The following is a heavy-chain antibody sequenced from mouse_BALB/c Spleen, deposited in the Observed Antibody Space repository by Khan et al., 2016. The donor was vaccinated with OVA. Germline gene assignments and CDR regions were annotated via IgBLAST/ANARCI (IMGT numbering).Heavy chain of an antibody. CDR2: INTYTGEP. CDR3: ARGGYNGTMDF. J-gene: IGHJ4*01. V-gene: IGHV9-3-1*01. CDR1: GFTFTNYG. Sequence: QIQLVQSGPELKKPGETVQISCKASGFTFTNYGMNWVRQAPGKGLKWMGWINTYTGEPTFTDDFTGRFAFSLETSASTAYLQINSLKNEDTATFLCARGGYNGTMDFWGQGTSVTVSS. D-gene: IGHD2-2*01.